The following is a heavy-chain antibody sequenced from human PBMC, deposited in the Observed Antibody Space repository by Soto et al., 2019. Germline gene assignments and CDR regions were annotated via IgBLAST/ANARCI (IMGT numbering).Heavy chain of an antibody. V-gene: IGHV1-69*13. CDR1: GGTFSSYA. D-gene: IGHD2-2*01. CDR3: ARGDIVVVPAANSDYYYGMDV. CDR2: IIPIFGTA. J-gene: IGHJ6*02. Sequence: ASVKVSCKASGGTFSSYAISWVRQAPGQGLEWMGGIIPIFGTANYAQKFQGRVTITADESTSTAYMELSSLRSEDTAVYYCARGDIVVVPAANSDYYYGMDVWGQGTTVTVSS.